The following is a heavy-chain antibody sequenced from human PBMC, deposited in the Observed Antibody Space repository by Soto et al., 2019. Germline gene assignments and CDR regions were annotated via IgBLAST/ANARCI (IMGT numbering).Heavy chain of an antibody. D-gene: IGHD6-19*01. J-gene: IGHJ4*02. CDR2: ISGGGDVT. V-gene: IGHV3-23*01. CDR3: AARIVVAGTFDS. Sequence: GGSLRLSCEASGFTFNSHAMSWVRQAPGKGLQWVSAISGGGDVTYYAESVKGRFAISRDNSKNTLYLQMDSLRAEDTAVYYCAARIVVAGTFDSWGQGTLVTVSS. CDR1: GFTFNSHA.